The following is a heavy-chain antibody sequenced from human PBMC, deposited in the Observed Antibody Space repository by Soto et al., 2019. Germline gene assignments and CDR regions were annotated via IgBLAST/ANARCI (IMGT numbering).Heavy chain of an antibody. D-gene: IGHD5-18*01. J-gene: IGHJ5*02. V-gene: IGHV1-18*01. CDR1: GYTFTSYG. CDR2: ISAYNGNT. CDR3: ARVSIQLHSYNWFDP. Sequence: QVQLVQSGAEVKKPGASVKVSCKASGYTFTSYGISWVRQAPGQGLEWMGWISAYNGNTNYAQKLQGRVTMTTDTSTSTADMELRSLRSDDTAVYYCARVSIQLHSYNWFDPWGQGTLVPVSS.